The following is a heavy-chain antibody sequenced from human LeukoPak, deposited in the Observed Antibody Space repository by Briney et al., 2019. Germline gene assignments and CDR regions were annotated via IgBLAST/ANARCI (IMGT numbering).Heavy chain of an antibody. CDR3: ASLRFLEWSPDGMDV. D-gene: IGHD3-3*01. V-gene: IGHV3-66*02. CDR2: NYSGGST. Sequence: GSLRLSCAASGFTVSSNYMSWVRQAPGKGLEWVSVNYSGGSTYYADSVKGRFTISRDNSKNTLYLQMNSLRAEDTAVYYCASLRFLEWSPDGMDVWGQGTTVTVSS. CDR1: GFTVSSNY. J-gene: IGHJ6*02.